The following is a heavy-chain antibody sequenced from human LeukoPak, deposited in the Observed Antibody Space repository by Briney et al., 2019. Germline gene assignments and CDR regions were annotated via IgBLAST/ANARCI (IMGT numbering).Heavy chain of an antibody. D-gene: IGHD3-22*01. CDR2: ISSNGGST. Sequence: GGSPRLSCAASGFTSSSYAMHWVRQAPGKGLEYVSAISSNGGSTYYANSVKGRFTISRDNPKNTLYLQMGSLRAEDMAVYYCARVNSSGYYGYWGQGTLVAVSS. J-gene: IGHJ4*02. CDR1: GFTSSSYA. CDR3: ARVNSSGYYGY. V-gene: IGHV3-64*01.